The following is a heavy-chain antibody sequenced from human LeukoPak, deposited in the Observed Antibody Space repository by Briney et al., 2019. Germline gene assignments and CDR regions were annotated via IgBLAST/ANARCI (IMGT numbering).Heavy chain of an antibody. CDR1: GYTFTGYY. CDR3: ARDPRSSGFPMYYFDY. J-gene: IGHJ4*02. CDR2: INPNSGGT. Sequence: GASVTVSCKASGYTFTGYYMHWVRQAPGQGLEWMGWINPNSGGTNYAQKFQGRVTMTRDTSISTAYMELSRLRSDDTAVYYCARDPRSSGFPMYYFDYWGQGTLVTVSS. V-gene: IGHV1-2*02.